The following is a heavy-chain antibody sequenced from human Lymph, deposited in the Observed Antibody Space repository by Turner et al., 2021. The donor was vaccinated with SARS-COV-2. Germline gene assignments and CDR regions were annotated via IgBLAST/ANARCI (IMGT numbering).Heavy chain of an antibody. CDR3: ARGRYSGGGMDV. CDR1: GYTFTSYD. D-gene: IGHD1-26*01. J-gene: IGHJ6*02. V-gene: IGHV1-8*02. Sequence: QVQLVQSGAEVKKPWASVPVSCKAPGYTFTSYDINWVRQATGQGLEWMGWMNPNSGNTGYEQKFQGRVTMTRNTSISTANMELSSLRSEDTAVYYCARGRYSGGGMDVWGQGTTVTVSS. CDR2: MNPNSGNT.